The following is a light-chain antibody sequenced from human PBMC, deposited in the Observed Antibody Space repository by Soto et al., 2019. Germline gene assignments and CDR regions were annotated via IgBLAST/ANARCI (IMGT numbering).Light chain of an antibody. Sequence: EIAMTQSPATLSVSPGERATLSCRASQSVSSNLAWYQQKPGQAPRLLIYGASTRATGIPARFSGSGSGTEFTLTISSLQSEDFAVYYCQQYNNWVTFGPGTKVDIK. CDR2: GAS. CDR1: QSVSSN. CDR3: QQYNNWVT. J-gene: IGKJ3*01. V-gene: IGKV3-15*01.